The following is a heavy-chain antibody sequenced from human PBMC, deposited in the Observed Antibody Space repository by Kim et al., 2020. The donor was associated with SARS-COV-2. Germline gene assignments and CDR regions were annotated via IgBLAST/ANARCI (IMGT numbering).Heavy chain of an antibody. V-gene: IGHV1-3*01. D-gene: IGHD3-16*01. J-gene: IGHJ5*02. CDR2: GNK. CDR3: ASPMGAASP. Sequence: GNKKYSQKFQGRVTITRDTSASTAYMELSSLRSEDTAVYYCASPMGAASPWGQGTLVTVSS.